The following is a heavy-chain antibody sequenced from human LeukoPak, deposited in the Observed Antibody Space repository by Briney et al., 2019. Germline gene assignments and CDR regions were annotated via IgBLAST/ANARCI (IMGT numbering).Heavy chain of an antibody. CDR2: INPSGDST. Sequence: ASVKVSCKASGYTFTSNHIHWVRQAPGQGLEWMGVINPSGDSTSYGPKFQGRVTVTRDTSTSTVYMELSSLRSEDTGIYYCAKIAARDTGEGYWGQGTPVTVSS. V-gene: IGHV1-46*01. D-gene: IGHD6-6*01. CDR1: GYTFTSNH. J-gene: IGHJ4*02. CDR3: AKIAARDTGEGY.